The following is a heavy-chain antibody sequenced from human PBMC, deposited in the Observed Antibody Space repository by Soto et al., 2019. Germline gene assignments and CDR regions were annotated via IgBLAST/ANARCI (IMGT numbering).Heavy chain of an antibody. CDR1: GYTFNDYY. CDR3: ARDPPTDTWGY. D-gene: IGHD4-17*01. Sequence: ASVKVSCKASGYTFNDYYLHWVRQAPGQGLEWMGWINPNTGGTHSAQKFQGRVTMTWDTSISTAYMELNRLRSDDTAMYYCARDPPTDTWGYWGQGTLVTVSS. CDR2: INPNTGGT. V-gene: IGHV1-2*02. J-gene: IGHJ4*02.